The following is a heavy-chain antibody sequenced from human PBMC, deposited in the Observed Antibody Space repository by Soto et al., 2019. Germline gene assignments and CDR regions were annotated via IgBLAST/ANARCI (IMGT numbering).Heavy chain of an antibody. CDR3: ARFQPYDFWSGYYSSYLDY. D-gene: IGHD3-3*01. V-gene: IGHV4-34*01. CDR2: INHSGST. J-gene: IGHJ4*02. CDR1: GGSFSGYY. Sequence: PSETLSLTCAVYGGSFSGYYWSWIRQPPGKGLEWIGEINHSGSTNYNPSLKSRVTISVDTSKNQFSLKLSSVTAADTAVYYCARFQPYDFWSGYYSSYLDYWGQGTLVTVSS.